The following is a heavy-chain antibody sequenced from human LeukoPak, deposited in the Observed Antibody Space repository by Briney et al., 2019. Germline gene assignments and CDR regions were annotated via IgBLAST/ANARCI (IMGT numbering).Heavy chain of an antibody. CDR2: IYYSGST. CDR1: GGSISSSNYY. D-gene: IGHD2-15*01. CDR3: ARLDGYCSGGSCYSVSFVDP. Sequence: PSETLSLTCTVSGGSISSSNYYWGWIRQPPGKGLEWIGSIYYSGSTYHNPSLKSRVTISVDTSKNQFSLKLSSMTAADTAVYYCARLDGYCSGGSCYSVSFVDPWGQGTLVTVSS. J-gene: IGHJ5*02. V-gene: IGHV4-39*01.